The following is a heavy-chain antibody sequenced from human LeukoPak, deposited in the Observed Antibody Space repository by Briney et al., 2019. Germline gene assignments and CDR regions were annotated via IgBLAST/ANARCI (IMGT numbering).Heavy chain of an antibody. CDR3: ATAVVVVAATSWFDL. J-gene: IGHJ5*02. Sequence: ASVKVSCKVSGYTFTDYYMHWVQQAPGKGLEWMGLVDPEDGETIYAEKFQGRVTITADTSTDTAYMELSSLRSEDTAVYYCATAVVVVAATSWFDLWGQGTLVTVSS. CDR1: GYTFTDYY. V-gene: IGHV1-69-2*01. D-gene: IGHD2-15*01. CDR2: VDPEDGET.